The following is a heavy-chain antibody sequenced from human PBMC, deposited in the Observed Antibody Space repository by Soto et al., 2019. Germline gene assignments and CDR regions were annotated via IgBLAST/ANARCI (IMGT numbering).Heavy chain of an antibody. J-gene: IGHJ3*02. CDR3: ARTRLGYCSSTSCYTHAFDI. CDR2: IIPIFGTA. CDR1: GGTFSSYA. V-gene: IGHV1-69*06. Sequence: QVQLVQSGAEVKKPGSSVKVSCKASGGTFSSYAISWVRQAPGQGLEWMGGIIPIFGTANYAQKFQGRVTITADKATSTAYMELSSLRSEDTAVYYCARTRLGYCSSTSCYTHAFDIWGQGTMVTVSS. D-gene: IGHD2-2*02.